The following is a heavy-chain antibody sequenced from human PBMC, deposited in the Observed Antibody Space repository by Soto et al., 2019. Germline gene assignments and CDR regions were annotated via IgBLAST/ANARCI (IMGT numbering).Heavy chain of an antibody. D-gene: IGHD5-12*01. V-gene: IGHV1-69*01. Sequence: QVQLVQSGAEVQKPGSSVKVSCKASGGTFSSYAISWVRQAPGQGLEWMGGIIPIFGTANYAQKFQGRVTITADESTSTAYMELSSLRSEDTAVYYCARDLQTRATTVSRRNYYYGMDVWGQGTTVTVSS. CDR3: ARDLQTRATTVSRRNYYYGMDV. J-gene: IGHJ6*02. CDR2: IIPIFGTA. CDR1: GGTFSSYA.